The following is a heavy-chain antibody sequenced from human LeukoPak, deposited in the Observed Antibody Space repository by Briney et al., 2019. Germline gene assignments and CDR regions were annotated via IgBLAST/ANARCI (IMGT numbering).Heavy chain of an antibody. CDR1: GGSFSGYY. Sequence: SETLSLTCAVYGGSFSGYYWSWIRQPSGKGLEWIGEINHSGSTNYNPSLKSRVTISVDTSKNQFSLKLSSVTAADTAVYYCARVGEAAYTYYYYYMDVWGKGTTVTVSS. V-gene: IGHV4-34*01. CDR3: ARVGEAAYTYYYYYMDV. CDR2: INHSGST. J-gene: IGHJ6*03. D-gene: IGHD3-16*01.